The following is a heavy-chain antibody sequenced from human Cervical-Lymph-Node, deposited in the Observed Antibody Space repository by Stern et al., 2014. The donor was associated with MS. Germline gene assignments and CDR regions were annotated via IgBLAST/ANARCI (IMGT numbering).Heavy chain of an antibody. V-gene: IGHV4-61*01. CDR3: ARDAAICGVDHKGGFDI. J-gene: IGHJ4*02. D-gene: IGHD3-3*01. CDR1: GGSLTSSSYY. CDR2: LNYSGNT. Sequence: QVQLQESGPGLVKPSETLSLTCTVSGGSLTSSSYYWTWIRQHPGKGLEWVGYLNYSGNTNYNPSLKSRVTISVDTSKNQFSLKLNSVTAADTAVYYCARDAAICGVDHKGGFDIWGQGTLVTVSS.